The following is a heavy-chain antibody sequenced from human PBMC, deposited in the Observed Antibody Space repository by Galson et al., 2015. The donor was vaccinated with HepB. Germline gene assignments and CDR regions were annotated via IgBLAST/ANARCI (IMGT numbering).Heavy chain of an antibody. CDR3: ARARYSTSPPDY. CDR1: GYIFNNYG. J-gene: IGHJ4*02. D-gene: IGHD2/OR15-2a*01. V-gene: IGHV1-18*01. Sequence: SVKASCKASGYIFNNYGISWVRQAPGQGLEWMGWISIYNGDTDYAQKFQGRVTTTTDRSTSTAYMELRSLRFDDTAVYYCARARYSTSPPDYWGQGTLVTVSS. CDR2: ISIYNGDT.